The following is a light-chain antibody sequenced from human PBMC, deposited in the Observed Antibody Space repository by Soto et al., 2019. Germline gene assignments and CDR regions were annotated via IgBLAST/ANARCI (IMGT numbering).Light chain of an antibody. CDR3: QLYGTSRT. Sequence: ETVLTQSPGTLSLSPGERATLSCRASQSLGSDYLAWYQQKTGQAPRLLIYGVSSRATDIPDRFSGSGSGTDFTLTISRLEQEDFAMYYCQLYGTSRTFGQGTKV. J-gene: IGKJ1*01. V-gene: IGKV3-20*01. CDR1: QSLGSDY. CDR2: GVS.